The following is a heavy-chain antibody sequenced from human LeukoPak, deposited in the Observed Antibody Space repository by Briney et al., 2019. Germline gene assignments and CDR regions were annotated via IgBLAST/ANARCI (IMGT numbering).Heavy chain of an antibody. J-gene: IGHJ1*01. CDR2: ISYDGSNK. CDR1: GFTFSSYA. V-gene: IGHV3-30*04. CDR3: ARDLTH. Sequence: PGGSLRPSCAASGFTFSSYAMHWVRQAPGKGLEWVAVISYDGSNKYYADSVKGRFTISRDNSKNTLYLQMNSLRAEDTAVYYCARDLTHWGQGTLVTVSS.